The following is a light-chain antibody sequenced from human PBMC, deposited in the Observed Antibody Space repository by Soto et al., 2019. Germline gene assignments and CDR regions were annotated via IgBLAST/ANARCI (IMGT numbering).Light chain of an antibody. Sequence: EIQMTQSPSTLSASVGDRVTITCRASQSISTYLNWYQQKPGKAPKVLIYAASNLQSGVPSRFSGSGYGTDLTLTISSLQPEDFATYYCQQTYIARSFGQGTKWIS. J-gene: IGKJ1*01. V-gene: IGKV1-39*01. CDR1: QSISTY. CDR2: AAS. CDR3: QQTYIARS.